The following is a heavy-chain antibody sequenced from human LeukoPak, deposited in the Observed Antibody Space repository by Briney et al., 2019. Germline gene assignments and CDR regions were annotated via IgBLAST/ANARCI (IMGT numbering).Heavy chain of an antibody. Sequence: SDPLSLTCALYGGSLRCYYWRWLRQPTGKGLEWCGEINHSGSTNYNPSLKSRVTISVDPSNNQFSLKRSSATAADTAVYYCARGLRLLAAAGIQDWGQGTLVTVSS. CDR3: ARGLRLLAAAGIQD. V-gene: IGHV4-34*01. CDR2: INHSGST. J-gene: IGHJ4*02. D-gene: IGHD6-13*01. CDR1: GGSLRCYY.